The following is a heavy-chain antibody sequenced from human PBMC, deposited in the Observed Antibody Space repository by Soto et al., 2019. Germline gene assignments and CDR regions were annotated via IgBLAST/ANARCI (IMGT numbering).Heavy chain of an antibody. V-gene: IGHV5-10-1*01. D-gene: IGHD3-22*01. Sequence: GGSLKISCQGSGYRFAGFWITWVRQKPGKGLEWMGRIDPSDSQTYYSPSFRGHVTISVTKSITTVFLQWSSLRASDTAMYYCARQIYDSDTGPNFQYYFDSWGQGTPVTVSS. CDR2: IDPSDSQT. CDR1: GYRFAGFW. CDR3: ARQIYDSDTGPNFQYYFDS. J-gene: IGHJ4*02.